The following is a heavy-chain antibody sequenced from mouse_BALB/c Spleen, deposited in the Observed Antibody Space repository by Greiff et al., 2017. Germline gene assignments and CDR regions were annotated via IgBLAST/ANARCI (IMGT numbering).Heavy chain of an antibody. J-gene: IGHJ2*01. CDR1: GYAFTNYL. CDR2: INPGSGGT. Sequence: QVQLKQSGAELVRPGTSVKVSCKASGYAFTNYLIEWVKQRPGQGLEWIGVINPGSGGTNYNEKFKGKATLTADKSSSTAYMQLSSLTSDDSAVYFCARFLHYFDYWGQGTTLTVSS. CDR3: ARFLHYFDY. V-gene: IGHV1-54*01.